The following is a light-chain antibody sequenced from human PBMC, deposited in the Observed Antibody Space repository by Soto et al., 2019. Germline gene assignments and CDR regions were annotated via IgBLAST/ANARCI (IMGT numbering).Light chain of an antibody. Sequence: ERVMTQSPATRSVSPGERATLSCRASQSVGRNLAWYQQKPGQAPRLLIFGASSRATGVPARFSGSGSGTEFTLTINSLQSEDFAVYFCQQYDNLPLTFGPGTKVDIK. CDR2: GAS. CDR1: QSVGRN. CDR3: QQYDNLPLT. J-gene: IGKJ3*01. V-gene: IGKV3-15*01.